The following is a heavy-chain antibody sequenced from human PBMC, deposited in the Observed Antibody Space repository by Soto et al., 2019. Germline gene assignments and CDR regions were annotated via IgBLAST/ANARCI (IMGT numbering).Heavy chain of an antibody. Sequence: LGGSLRLSCVASGFTFRSYTMSWVRQAPGRGLEWVASIIGGDGPTYYADSVKGRFTISRDNSKSALYLQMNNLRAEDTAVYYCAKDKRPDGVWHLDDWGQGTLVTVSS. CDR3: AKDKRPDGVWHLDD. CDR2: IIGGDGPT. V-gene: IGHV3-23*01. J-gene: IGHJ4*02. D-gene: IGHD1-1*01. CDR1: GFTFRSYT.